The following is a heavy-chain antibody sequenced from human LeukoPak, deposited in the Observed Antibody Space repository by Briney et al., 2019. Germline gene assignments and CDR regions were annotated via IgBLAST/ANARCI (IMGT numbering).Heavy chain of an antibody. Sequence: SETLSLTCAVYGGSSSGYYWNWIRQPPGKGLEWIGEINHSGSTNYNPSLKSRVTISVDTSKNQFSLKLSSVTAADTAVYYCARARGYSSNYFDYWGQGTLVTVSS. D-gene: IGHD5-18*01. CDR3: ARARGYSSNYFDY. J-gene: IGHJ4*02. CDR1: GGSSSGYY. CDR2: INHSGST. V-gene: IGHV4-34*01.